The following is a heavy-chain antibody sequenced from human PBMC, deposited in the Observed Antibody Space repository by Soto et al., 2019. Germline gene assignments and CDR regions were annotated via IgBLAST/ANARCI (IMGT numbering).Heavy chain of an antibody. Sequence: PSKNPSLTCAVYDGSFSGHSWTWIRHSPGKGLEWIGDINHSGRVNYSPSLKSRVTISLDTSKNQFSQTLSAVTAADTVMYYCSTTDYDNNDYYLFTPCGQG. D-gene: IGHD3-10*01. CDR1: DGSFSGHS. J-gene: IGHJ5*01. CDR2: INHSGRV. V-gene: IGHV4-34*01. CDR3: STTDYDNNDYYLFTP.